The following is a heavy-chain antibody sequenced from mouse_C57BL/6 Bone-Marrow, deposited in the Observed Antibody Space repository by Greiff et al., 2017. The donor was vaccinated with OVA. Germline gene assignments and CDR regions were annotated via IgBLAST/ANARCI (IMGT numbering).Heavy chain of an antibody. CDR3: ARDITGYYAMDY. J-gene: IGHJ4*01. CDR2: ISDGGSYT. D-gene: IGHD4-1*01. Sequence: EVQLVESGGGLVKPGGSLKLSCAASGFTFSSYAMSWVRQTPEKRLEWVATISDGGSYTYYPDNVKGRFTISRDNAKNNLYLQMSHLKSEDTAMYYCARDITGYYAMDYWGQGTSVTVSS. V-gene: IGHV5-4*01. CDR1: GFTFSSYA.